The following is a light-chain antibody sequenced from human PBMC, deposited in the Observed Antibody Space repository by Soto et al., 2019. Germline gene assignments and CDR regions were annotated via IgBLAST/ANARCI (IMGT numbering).Light chain of an antibody. CDR3: QQRTNWPPT. CDR1: QSVSSY. Sequence: EIVLTQSPXTLSLSPGERVTLSCRASQSVSSYLAWYQQKPGQAPRLLIHDASNRATGIPVRFSGSGSGTDFTLTISSLEPEDFAVYYCQQRTNWPPTFGQGTRLEIK. V-gene: IGKV3-11*01. J-gene: IGKJ5*01. CDR2: DAS.